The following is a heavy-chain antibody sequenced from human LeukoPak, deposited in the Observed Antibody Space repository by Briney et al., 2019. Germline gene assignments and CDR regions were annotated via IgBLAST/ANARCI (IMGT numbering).Heavy chain of an antibody. V-gene: IGHV4-4*07. Sequence: SETLSLTCTVSGASISAYYWIWTRQPAGKGLEWIGRIHTSGENNYNPSLKSRVTMSVDTSKNQFSLNLISVIAADTAVYYCARAAYGGYGTLDYWGQGTLVTVSS. CDR3: ARAAYGGYGTLDY. CDR2: IHTSGEN. J-gene: IGHJ4*02. D-gene: IGHD5-12*01. CDR1: GASISAYY.